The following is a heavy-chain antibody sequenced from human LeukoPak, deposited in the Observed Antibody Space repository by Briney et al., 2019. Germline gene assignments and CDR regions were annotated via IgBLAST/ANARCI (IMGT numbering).Heavy chain of an antibody. CDR3: ARDPQHSMDV. Sequence: QSGGSLRLSCAASGFTFSSYDMHWVRQATGKGLEWVSAIGTAGDPYYPGSVKGRFTISRDDSKNTLYLQMNSLRAEDTAVYYCARDPQHSMDVWGQGTTITVSS. CDR1: GFTFSSYD. J-gene: IGHJ6*02. V-gene: IGHV3-13*05. D-gene: IGHD5-18*01. CDR2: IGTAGDP.